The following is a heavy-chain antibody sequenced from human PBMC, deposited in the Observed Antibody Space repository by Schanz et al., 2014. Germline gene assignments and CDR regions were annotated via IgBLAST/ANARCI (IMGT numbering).Heavy chain of an antibody. Sequence: VQLVESGGGVVQPGRSLRLSCAASGFTFSSYAMSWVRQAPGKGLEWVSGISGSGGSTYYADSVKGRFTISRDNSRNTLYLQMNSLRTENAAVYYCASPSEYSDYGTYFDFWGQGTLVTVSS. V-gene: IGHV3-23*04. J-gene: IGHJ4*02. CDR2: ISGSGGST. CDR3: ASPSEYSDYGTYFDF. D-gene: IGHD5-12*01. CDR1: GFTFSSYA.